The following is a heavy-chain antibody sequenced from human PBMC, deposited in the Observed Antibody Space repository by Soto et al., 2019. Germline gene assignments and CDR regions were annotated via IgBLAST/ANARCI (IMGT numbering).Heavy chain of an antibody. CDR1: GFTFSIYA. D-gene: IGHD3-22*01. Sequence: GGSLRLSCAASGFTFSIYAMKWVRQAPGKGLEWVSAISGSGGSTYYADSVKGRFIISRDNSKNTLYLQMNSLRAEDTAVYYCARDNSLYITMIVVVTMGAFDIWGQGTMVTVSS. CDR2: ISGSGGST. V-gene: IGHV3-23*01. J-gene: IGHJ3*02. CDR3: ARDNSLYITMIVVVTMGAFDI.